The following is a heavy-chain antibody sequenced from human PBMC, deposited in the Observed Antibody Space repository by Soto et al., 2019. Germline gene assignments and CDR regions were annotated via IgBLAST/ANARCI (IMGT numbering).Heavy chain of an antibody. CDR1: GGTFSSYA. D-gene: IGHD3-3*01. Sequence: SVKVSCKASGGTFSSYAISWVRQAPGQGLEWMGGIIPIFGTANYAQKFQGRVTITADESTSTAYMELSSLRSEDTAVYYCAREDRIHPKAVLRFLLQRWFDPWGQGTLVTVSS. CDR3: AREDRIHPKAVLRFLLQRWFDP. V-gene: IGHV1-69*13. J-gene: IGHJ5*02. CDR2: IIPIFGTA.